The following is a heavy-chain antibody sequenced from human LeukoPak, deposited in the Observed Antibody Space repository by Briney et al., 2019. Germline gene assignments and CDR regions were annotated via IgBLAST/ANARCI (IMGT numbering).Heavy chain of an antibody. CDR3: ALYSIVVVPAAMFGEAFDI. V-gene: IGHV4-59*08. CDR2: IYYSGST. CDR1: GGSISSYY. D-gene: IGHD2-2*01. J-gene: IGHJ3*02. Sequence: SETLSLTCTVSGGSISSYYWSWIRQPPGKGLEWIGYIYYSGSTNYNPSLKSRVTISVDTSKNQFSLKLSSVTAADTAVYYCALYSIVVVPAAMFGEAFDIWGQGTMVTVSS.